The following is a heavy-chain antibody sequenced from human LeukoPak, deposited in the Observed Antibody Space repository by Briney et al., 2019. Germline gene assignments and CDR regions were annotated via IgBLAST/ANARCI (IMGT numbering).Heavy chain of an antibody. J-gene: IGHJ5*02. D-gene: IGHD2-15*01. CDR2: ISPSGGST. CDR3: ARVHGWTNWFDP. CDR1: GYTFTSNY. V-gene: IGHV1-46*01. Sequence: ASVKVSCKAFGYTFTSNYMHWVRQAPGQGPEWMGVISPSGGSTTYAQKFQGRVTLTRDMSTSTDHLELSSLRSEDTAVYYCARVHGWTNWFDPWCQGTLVTVSS.